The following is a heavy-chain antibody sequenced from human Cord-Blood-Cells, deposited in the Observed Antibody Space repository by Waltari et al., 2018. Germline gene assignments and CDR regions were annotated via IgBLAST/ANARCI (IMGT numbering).Heavy chain of an antibody. V-gene: IGHV1-69*09. J-gene: IGHJ5*02. CDR1: GGTFSSYP. Sequence: QVQLVQSGAEVKKPGSSVKVSCKASGGTFSSYPISWVRQAPGQGLEWMGRIIPILGIANYAQKFQGRVTITADKSTSTAYMELSSLRSEDTAVYYCAREAGIAARRGDWFDPWGQGTLVTVSS. CDR2: IIPILGIA. D-gene: IGHD6-6*01. CDR3: AREAGIAARRGDWFDP.